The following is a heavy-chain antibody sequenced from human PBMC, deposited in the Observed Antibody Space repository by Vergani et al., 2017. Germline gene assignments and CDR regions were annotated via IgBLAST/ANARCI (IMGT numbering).Heavy chain of an antibody. Sequence: EVQLVESGGGLVQPGGSLRLSCAASGFTFSSYSMNWVRQAPGKGLEWVSYISSSSSTIYYADSVKGRFTISRDNAKNSLYLQINSLRAEDTAFYYCADLYGDDCFSPFWGQGTLVTVSS. D-gene: IGHD2-21*01. CDR2: ISSSSSTI. J-gene: IGHJ1*01. CDR3: ADLYGDDCFSPF. V-gene: IGHV3-48*01. CDR1: GFTFSSYS.